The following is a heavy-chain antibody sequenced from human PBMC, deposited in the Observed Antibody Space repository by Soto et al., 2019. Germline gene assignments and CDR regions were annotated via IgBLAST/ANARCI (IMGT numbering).Heavy chain of an antibody. CDR1: EFTFTSSA. V-gene: IGHV1-58*01. D-gene: IGHD1-26*01. Sequence: AASVKVSCKASEFTFTSSAVQWVRQARGQRLEWIGWIVVGTGNTNYAQKFQERVTITRDMSTSTAYMELSSLRSEDTAVYYCAAIVGATDDYWGQGTLVTVSS. J-gene: IGHJ4*02. CDR2: IVVGTGNT. CDR3: AAIVGATDDY.